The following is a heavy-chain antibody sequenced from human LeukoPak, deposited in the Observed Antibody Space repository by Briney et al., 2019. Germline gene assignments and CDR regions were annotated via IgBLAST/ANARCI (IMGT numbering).Heavy chain of an antibody. Sequence: PGGSLRLSCAASGFTFSSYWMSWVRQAPGKGLEWVANIKQDGSEKYYVDSVKGRFTISRDNAKNSLYLQMNSLRAEDTAVYCCARGPMDYDFWSGYGFDYWGQGTLVTVSS. CDR2: IKQDGSEK. D-gene: IGHD3-3*01. V-gene: IGHV3-7*01. J-gene: IGHJ4*02. CDR3: ARGPMDYDFWSGYGFDY. CDR1: GFTFSSYW.